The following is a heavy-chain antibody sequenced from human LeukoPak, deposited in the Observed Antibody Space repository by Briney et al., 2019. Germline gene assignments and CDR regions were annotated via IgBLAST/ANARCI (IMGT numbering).Heavy chain of an antibody. CDR3: ARLRTQSGRGRGYYYMDV. CDR1: GYSFTSYW. Sequence: GESLKISCKGSGYSFTSYWIGWVRQMPGKGLEWMGIIYPGDSDTRYSPSFQGQVTISADKSISTAYLQWSSLKASDTAMYYCARLRTQSGRGRGYYYMDVWGKGTTVTISS. D-gene: IGHD3-3*01. CDR2: IYPGDSDT. V-gene: IGHV5-51*01. J-gene: IGHJ6*03.